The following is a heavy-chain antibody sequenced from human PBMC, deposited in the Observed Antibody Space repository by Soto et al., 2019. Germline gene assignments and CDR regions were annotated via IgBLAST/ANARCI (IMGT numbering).Heavy chain of an antibody. D-gene: IGHD6-19*01. J-gene: IGHJ4*02. CDR3: ATRAATYSSGWYYFDY. Sequence: SETLSLTCTVSLGSISSSSFYWGWIRRPPGKGLEWIGKIYHSGSTNYNPSLKSRVTISVDTSKNQFSLKLSSVTAADTAVYYCATRAATYSSGWYYFDYWGQGTLVTVSS. V-gene: IGHV4-39*07. CDR2: IYHSGST. CDR1: LGSISSSSFY.